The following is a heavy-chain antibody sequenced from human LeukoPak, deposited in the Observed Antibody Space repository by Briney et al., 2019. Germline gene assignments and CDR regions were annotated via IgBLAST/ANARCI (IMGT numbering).Heavy chain of an antibody. Sequence: ASVKVSCKASGYTFTSYYMHWVRQAPGQGLEWMGIINPTDDSTSYAQKFRGRVTVTRDTSTSTVYMELSSLRSEDTAVYYCARDYYGSGSRRNYWGQGTLVTVSS. J-gene: IGHJ4*02. D-gene: IGHD3-10*01. CDR1: GYTFTSYY. CDR3: ARDYYGSGSRRNY. V-gene: IGHV1-46*01. CDR2: INPTDDST.